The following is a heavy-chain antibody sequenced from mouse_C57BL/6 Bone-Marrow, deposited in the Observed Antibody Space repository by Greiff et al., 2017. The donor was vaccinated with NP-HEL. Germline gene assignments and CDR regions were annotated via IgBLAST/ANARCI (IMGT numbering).Heavy chain of an antibody. CDR1: GYSITSDY. D-gene: IGHD1-1*01. V-gene: IGHV3-8*01. J-gene: IGHJ2*01. Sequence: VQLKESGPGLAKPSQTLSLTCSVTGYSITSDYWNWIRKFPGNKLESMGYISYSGSTYYNPSLKSRISITRDTSKNQYYLQLKSVTTEDTATYYCARYKGFTTGLGFDYWGQGTTLTVSS. CDR3: ARYKGFTTGLGFDY. CDR2: ISYSGST.